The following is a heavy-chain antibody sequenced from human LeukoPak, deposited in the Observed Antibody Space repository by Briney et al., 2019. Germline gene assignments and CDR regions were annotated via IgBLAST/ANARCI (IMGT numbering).Heavy chain of an antibody. J-gene: IGHJ4*02. CDR3: ARVPSDSFGWVCVDS. CDR2: INHSGST. V-gene: IGHV4-34*01. D-gene: IGHD3-9*01. CDR1: GGSFSGYY. Sequence: NPSETLSLTCAVYGGSFSGYYWSWIRQPPGKGLEWIGEINHSGSTNYNPSLKSRVTISVDTSKNQFSLKLSSVTAADTAMYFCARVPSDSFGWVCVDSWGQGSLVTVSS.